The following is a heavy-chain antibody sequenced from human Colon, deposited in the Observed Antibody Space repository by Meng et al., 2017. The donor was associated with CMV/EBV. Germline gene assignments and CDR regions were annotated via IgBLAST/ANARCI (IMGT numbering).Heavy chain of an antibody. CDR3: ARDLSGTYFH. V-gene: IGHV6-1*01. Sequence: SQTLSLTCDISGDTVSSTTVGWNWIRQSPSRGLEWLGRIYYRSRWLDDYAQSVKSRITINPDTSKNQFSLHLNSVTPEDTAVYYCARDLSGTYFHWGQGTLVTVSS. J-gene: IGHJ1*01. CDR2: IYYRSRWLD. CDR1: GDTVSSTTVG. D-gene: IGHD1-26*01.